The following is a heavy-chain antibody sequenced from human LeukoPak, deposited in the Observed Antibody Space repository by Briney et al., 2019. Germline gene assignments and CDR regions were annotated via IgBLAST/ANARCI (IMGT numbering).Heavy chain of an antibody. D-gene: IGHD3-22*01. CDR3: AKEDDSSAPSDY. CDR2: ISGSGGST. J-gene: IGHJ4*02. Sequence: LPGGSLRLSCAASGFTFSNYGMNWVRQAPGKGLEWVSAISGSGGSTYYADSVKGRFTISRDNSKNTLYLQMNSLRAEDTAVYYCAKEDDSSAPSDYWGQGTLVTVSS. CDR1: GFTFSNYG. V-gene: IGHV3-23*01.